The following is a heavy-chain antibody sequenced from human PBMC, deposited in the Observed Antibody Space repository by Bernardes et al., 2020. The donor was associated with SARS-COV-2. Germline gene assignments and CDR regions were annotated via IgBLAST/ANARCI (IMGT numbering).Heavy chain of an antibody. CDR1: GFTFNNYG. CDR3: AKARSLFMLYYDDAFDF. D-gene: IGHD2-8*01. CDR2: ISYEGSKS. J-gene: IGHJ3*01. Sequence: GGSLRLSCAAGGFTFNNYGIHWVRQAPGKGLEWVADISYEGSKSNLADSVKGRFTVSRDSSKNMVFLQMNSLRSEDTAVYYCAKARSLFMLYYDDAFDFGGQGTMVIVSS. V-gene: IGHV3-30*18.